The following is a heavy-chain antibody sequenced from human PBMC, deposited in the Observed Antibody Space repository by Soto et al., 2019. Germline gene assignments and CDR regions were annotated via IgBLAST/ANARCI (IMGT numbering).Heavy chain of an antibody. D-gene: IGHD6-13*01. CDR2: ISYDGSNK. CDR1: GFTFSSYA. V-gene: IGHV3-30*18. J-gene: IGHJ4*02. Sequence: PGGSLRLSCAASGFTFSSYAMHWVRQAPGKGLEWVAIISYDGSNKYYADSVKGRFTISRDNSKNTLYLQMNSLRGEDTAVYYCAKDEGYSSSWRYYFDSWGQGTLVTVSS. CDR3: AKDEGYSSSWRYYFDS.